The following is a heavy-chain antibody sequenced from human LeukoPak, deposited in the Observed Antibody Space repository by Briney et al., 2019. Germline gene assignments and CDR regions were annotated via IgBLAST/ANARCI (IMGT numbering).Heavy chain of an antibody. CDR1: GFTFSSYA. CDR3: AKDGGHCSSTSCYFYFDY. CDR2: IQFDGSNK. D-gene: IGHD2-2*01. J-gene: IGHJ4*02. Sequence: GGSLRLSCAASGFTFSSYAMHWVRQAPGKGLEWVAFIQFDGSNKYYADSVKGRFTISRDNSKNTLYLQMNSLRAEDTAVYYCAKDGGHCSSTSCYFYFDYWGQGTLVTVSS. V-gene: IGHV3-30*02.